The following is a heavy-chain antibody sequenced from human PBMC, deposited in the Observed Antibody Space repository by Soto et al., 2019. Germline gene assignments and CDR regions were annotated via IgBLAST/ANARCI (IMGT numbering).Heavy chain of an antibody. J-gene: IGHJ4*02. CDR1: GFTFSSYA. CDR3: ARTGSGSYLRGDY. CDR2: ISDDGSNK. V-gene: IGHV3-30-3*01. Sequence: QVQLVESGGGVVQPGRSLRLSCAASGFTFSSYAMHWVRQAPGKGLEWVAVISDDGSNKYYADSVKGRFTISRDNSKNTLYLQMNSLRAEDTAVYYCARTGSGSYLRGDYWGQGPLVTVSS. D-gene: IGHD3-10*01.